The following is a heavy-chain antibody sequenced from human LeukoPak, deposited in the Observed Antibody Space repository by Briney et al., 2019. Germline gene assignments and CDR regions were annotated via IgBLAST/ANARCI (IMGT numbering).Heavy chain of an antibody. CDR1: GFTFSNYA. J-gene: IGHJ4*02. D-gene: IGHD6-13*01. CDR2: ISFDGSNK. CDR3: ARSLEAGYSSSWYWGY. Sequence: PGRSLRLSCAASGFTFSNYAMHWVRQAPGKGLEWVTVISFDGSNKYYADSVKGRFTISRDNAKNSLYLQMNSLRAEDTAVYYCARSLEAGYSSSWYWGYWGQGTLVTVSS. V-gene: IGHV3-30*04.